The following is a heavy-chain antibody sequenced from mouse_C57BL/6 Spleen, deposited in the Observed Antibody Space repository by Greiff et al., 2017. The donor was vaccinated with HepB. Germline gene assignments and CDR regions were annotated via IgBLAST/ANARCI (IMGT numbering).Heavy chain of an antibody. CDR1: GYTFTDYE. Sequence: QVQLQQSGAELVRPGASVTLSCKASGYTFTDYEMHWVKQTPVHGLEWIGAIDPETGGTAYNQKFKGKAILTADKSSSTAYMELRSLTSEDSAVYYCTRVPMITTVVADYWGQGTTLTVSS. CDR3: TRVPMITTVVADY. CDR2: IDPETGGT. V-gene: IGHV1-15*01. D-gene: IGHD1-1*01. J-gene: IGHJ2*01.